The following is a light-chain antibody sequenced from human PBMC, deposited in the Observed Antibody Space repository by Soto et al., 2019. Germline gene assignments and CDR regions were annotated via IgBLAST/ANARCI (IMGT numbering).Light chain of an antibody. J-gene: IGKJ1*01. Sequence: IVLTHSPATLSLSPVEISPLSCRASQSVSSYLAWYQQKPGQAPRLLIYDASNRATGIPARFSGSGSGTDFTLTISSLEPEDFAVYYCQQRSNWPWTFGQGTKVDIK. V-gene: IGKV3-11*01. CDR2: DAS. CDR1: QSVSSY. CDR3: QQRSNWPWT.